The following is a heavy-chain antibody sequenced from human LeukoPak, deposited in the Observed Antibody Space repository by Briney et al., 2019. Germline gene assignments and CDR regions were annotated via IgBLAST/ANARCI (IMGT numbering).Heavy chain of an antibody. CDR3: ARASRDGYNQNFDH. CDR1: GYSFTSYW. V-gene: IGHV5-51*01. J-gene: IGHJ4*02. D-gene: IGHD5-24*01. CDR2: IYPGDSDT. Sequence: HGESLKISCKGSGYSFTSYWIGWVRQMPGKGLEWMGIIYPGDSDTRYDPSFQGQVTISADSSTSTAYLQWSSLRASDTAMYYCARASRDGYNQNFDHWGQGTLVTVSS.